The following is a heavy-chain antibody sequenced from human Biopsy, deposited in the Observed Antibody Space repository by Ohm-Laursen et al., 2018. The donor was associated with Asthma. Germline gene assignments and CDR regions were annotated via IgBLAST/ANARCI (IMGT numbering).Heavy chain of an antibody. Sequence: SLRLSCSASGFSFDDCAMHWVRQAPGKGLEWVSSISWSSGNIDYAVSVKGRFTISRDNAKNSLYLQMQSLRPEDTAFYYCAKSADYYDSTDYLDFWSRGTLVTVSS. CDR3: AKSADYYDSTDYLDF. CDR2: ISWSSGNI. D-gene: IGHD3-22*01. V-gene: IGHV3-9*01. J-gene: IGHJ4*01. CDR1: GFSFDDCA.